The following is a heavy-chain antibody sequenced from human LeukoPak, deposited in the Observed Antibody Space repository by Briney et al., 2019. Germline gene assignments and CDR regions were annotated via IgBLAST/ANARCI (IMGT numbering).Heavy chain of an antibody. J-gene: IGHJ4*02. V-gene: IGHV1-2*02. CDR3: ARLRSSGPSRYFDY. CDR1: GYTFTGYH. D-gene: IGHD6-19*01. CDR2: IHPNSGGT. Sequence: ASVKVSCKASGYTFTGYHIHWVRQAPGQGLEWMGWIHPNSGGTNYAQKFQGRVTMTRDASISTAYMELSRLRSDDTAVYFCARLRSSGPSRYFDYWGQGTLVTVSS.